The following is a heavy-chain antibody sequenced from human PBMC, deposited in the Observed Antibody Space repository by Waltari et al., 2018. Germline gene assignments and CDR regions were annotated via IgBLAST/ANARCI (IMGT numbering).Heavy chain of an antibody. V-gene: IGHV4-39*01. Sequence: QLQLQESGPGLVKPSETLSLTCTVSGGPISSSSHYWGWIRQPPGKGLEWLGSINYIGNTYNNPSLKSRVTISGETFKNQFSLKMNSVTATDTAVYYCARRARAGSGVYYFDSWGQGTLVTVSS. CDR1: GGPISSSSHY. CDR2: INYIGNT. CDR3: ARRARAGSGVYYFDS. J-gene: IGHJ4*02. D-gene: IGHD3-3*01.